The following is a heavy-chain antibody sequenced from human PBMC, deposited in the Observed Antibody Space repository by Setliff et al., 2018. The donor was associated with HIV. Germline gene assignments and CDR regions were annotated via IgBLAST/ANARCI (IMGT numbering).Heavy chain of an antibody. V-gene: IGHV3-30*02. J-gene: IGHJ4*02. CDR3: ATDPVDGSSY. CDR1: GFTFSRYA. Sequence: AGSLRLSCRASGFTFSRYAMHWVRQAPGKGLQWVAFIRYDGNNEDYADSVKGRFTISRDNSKDTLYLQMNSLRAEDTAVYYCATDPVDGSSYWGQGTLVTVSS. D-gene: IGHD3-10*01. CDR2: IRYDGNNE.